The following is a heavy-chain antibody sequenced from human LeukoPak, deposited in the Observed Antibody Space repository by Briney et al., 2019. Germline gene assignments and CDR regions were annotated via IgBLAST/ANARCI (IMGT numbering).Heavy chain of an antibody. CDR3: ARNRRPVVDGTYYDCDYMDV. CDR2: IYTSGST. Sequence: SETLSLTCTVSGGSISSYYWSWIRQPAGKGLEWIGRIYTSGSTNYNPSLKSRVTISVDTSKNQFSLKLSSVTAADTAVYYCARNRRPVVDGTYYDCDYMDVWGKGTTVTVSS. D-gene: IGHD2-2*01. CDR1: GGSISSYY. V-gene: IGHV4-4*07. J-gene: IGHJ6*03.